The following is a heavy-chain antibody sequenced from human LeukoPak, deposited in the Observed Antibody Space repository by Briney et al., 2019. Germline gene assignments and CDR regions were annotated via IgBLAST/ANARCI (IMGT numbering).Heavy chain of an antibody. J-gene: IGHJ3*02. CDR1: GYSFTSYW. CDR2: IDPGDSDT. CDR3: ARLNDGFDI. V-gene: IGHV5-51*01. Sequence: GESLKISCKGSGYSFTSYWIGWVRQMPGKGLEWMGIIDPGDSDTKYNPPFQGQVTFSADRSISTAYLQWSSLRASDTAMYYCARLNDGFDIWGQGTMVTVSS.